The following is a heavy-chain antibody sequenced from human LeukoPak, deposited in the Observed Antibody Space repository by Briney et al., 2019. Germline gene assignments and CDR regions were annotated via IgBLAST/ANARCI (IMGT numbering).Heavy chain of an antibody. Sequence: SETLSLTCTVSGVSISSYYWSWIRQPPGKGLEWIGYIYYSGSTNYNPSLKSRVTISVDTSKNQFSLKLSSVTAADTAVYHCARDHAAGYYFDYWGQGTLVTVSS. V-gene: IGHV4-59*01. CDR1: GVSISSYY. J-gene: IGHJ4*02. D-gene: IGHD3-10*01. CDR2: IYYSGST. CDR3: ARDHAAGYYFDY.